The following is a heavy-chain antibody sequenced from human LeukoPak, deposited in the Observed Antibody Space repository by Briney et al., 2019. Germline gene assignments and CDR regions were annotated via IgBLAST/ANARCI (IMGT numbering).Heavy chain of an antibody. J-gene: IGHJ4*02. D-gene: IGHD3-22*01. CDR2: ISSSSSYI. CDR1: GFTFSSYS. V-gene: IGHV3-21*01. CDR3: ARAPTYYYDSSGPLDY. Sequence: PGGSLRLSCAASGFTFSSYSMNWVRQAPGKGLEWVSSISSSSSYIYYADSVKGRFTISRDNAKSSLYLQMNSLRAEDTAVYYCARAPTYYYDSSGPLDYWGQGTLVTVSS.